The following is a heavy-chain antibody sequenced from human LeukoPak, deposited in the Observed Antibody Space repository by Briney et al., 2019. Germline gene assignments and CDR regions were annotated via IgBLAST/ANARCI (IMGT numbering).Heavy chain of an antibody. V-gene: IGHV3-21*04. J-gene: IGHJ4*02. Sequence: GGSLRLSCAASGFTFSSYSMNWVRQAPGKGLEWVSSISSSSSYIYYADSVEGRFTISRDNAKNSLYLQMNSLRTEDTALYYCAKGKNTGSYLSHVDYWGQGTLVTVSS. CDR2: ISSSSSYI. D-gene: IGHD3-10*01. CDR3: AKGKNTGSYLSHVDY. CDR1: GFTFSSYS.